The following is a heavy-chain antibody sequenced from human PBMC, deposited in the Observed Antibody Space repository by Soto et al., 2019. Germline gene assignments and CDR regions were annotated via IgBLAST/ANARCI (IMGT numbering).Heavy chain of an antibody. V-gene: IGHV3-30-3*01. Sequence: QMRLVESGGGVVRPWRFLRLSCLVSGFPLGYCGTQWVRQAPCKWVESVAHLSYDGVYTSYADSLKGRFIISSDSAKITLFLQMASLTTDDTAVYYCQQGQRDSSDGMHVWGQGTNVTVS. J-gene: IGHJ6*02. D-gene: IGHD3-22*01. CDR1: GFPLGYCG. CDR3: QQGQRDSSDGMHV. CDR2: LSYDGVYT.